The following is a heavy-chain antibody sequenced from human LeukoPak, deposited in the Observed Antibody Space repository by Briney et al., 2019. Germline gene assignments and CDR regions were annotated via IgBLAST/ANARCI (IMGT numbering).Heavy chain of an antibody. J-gene: IGHJ4*02. CDR2: ITTYNGNT. D-gene: IGHD6-19*01. Sequence: ASVKVSCKASGYTFTSYYMHWVRQAPGQGLEWMGWITTYNGNTNYAQKLQGRVTMTTDTSTSTAYMELRSLRSDDTAVYYCAKDDIAVAGTFDYWGQGTLVTVSS. CDR1: GYTFTSYY. CDR3: AKDDIAVAGTFDY. V-gene: IGHV1-18*04.